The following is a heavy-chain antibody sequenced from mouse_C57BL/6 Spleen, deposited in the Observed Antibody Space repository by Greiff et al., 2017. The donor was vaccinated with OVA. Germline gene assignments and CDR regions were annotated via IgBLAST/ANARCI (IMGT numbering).Heavy chain of an antibody. V-gene: IGHV1-82*01. CDR2: IYPGDGDT. CDR1: GYAFSSSW. J-gene: IGHJ3*01. D-gene: IGHD2-4*01. Sequence: QVQLQQSGPELVKPGASVKISCKASGYAFSSSWMNWVKQRPGKGLEWIGRIYPGDGDTNYNGKFKGKATLTADKSSSTAYLQLSILTSEDSAVYFCASFYDYDRSFAYWGQGTLVTVSA. CDR3: ASFYDYDRSFAY.